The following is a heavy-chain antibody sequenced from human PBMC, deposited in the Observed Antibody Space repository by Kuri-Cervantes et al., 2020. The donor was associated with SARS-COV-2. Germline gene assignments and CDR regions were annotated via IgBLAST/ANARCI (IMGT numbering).Heavy chain of an antibody. CDR2: IIPIFGTA. CDR3: VRERDYYGSGYI. CDR1: GGTFSSYA. D-gene: IGHD3-10*01. J-gene: IGHJ3*02. Sequence: SVKVSCKASGGTFSSYAISWVRQAPGQGLEWMGGIIPIFGTANYAQKFQGRVTITMDESTSTAYMELSSLRYEDTAVYYCVRERDYYGSGYIWGQGTTVTVSS. V-gene: IGHV1-69*05.